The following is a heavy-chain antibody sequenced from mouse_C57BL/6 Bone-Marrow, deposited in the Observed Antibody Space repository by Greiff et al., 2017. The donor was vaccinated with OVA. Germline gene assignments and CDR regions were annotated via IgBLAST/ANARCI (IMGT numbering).Heavy chain of an antibody. CDR2: ISSGGDYI. Sequence: EVHLVESGEGLVKPGGSLKLSCAASGFTFSSYAMSWVRQTPEKRLEWVAYISSGGDYIYYADTVKGRFTISRDKARNTLYLQMSSLKSEVTAMYYCTRVDAWLAYWGQGTLVTVSA. J-gene: IGHJ3*01. V-gene: IGHV5-9-1*02. CDR1: GFTFSSYA. CDR3: TRVDAWLAY.